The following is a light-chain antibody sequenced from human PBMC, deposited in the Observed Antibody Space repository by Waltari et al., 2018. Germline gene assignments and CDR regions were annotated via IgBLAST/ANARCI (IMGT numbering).Light chain of an antibody. Sequence: DILLTQSPSSVSASVGDRVTISCRASQNIDTGLAWYQQKPGKAPKLLIYATSSLQGGVPSRFSGTGSETEFTLSISSLQPDDFATYYCQQASSFLLTFGQGTRLEI. CDR1: QNIDTG. CDR3: QQASSFLLT. V-gene: IGKV1-12*01. J-gene: IGKJ5*01. CDR2: ATS.